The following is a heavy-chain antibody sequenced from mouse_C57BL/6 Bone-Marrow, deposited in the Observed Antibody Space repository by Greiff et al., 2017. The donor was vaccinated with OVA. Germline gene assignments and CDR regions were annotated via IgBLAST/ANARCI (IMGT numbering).Heavy chain of an antibody. V-gene: IGHV1-26*01. J-gene: IGHJ3*01. CDR1: GYTFTDYY. Sequence: EVQLQQSGPELVKPGASVKISCKASGYTFTDYYMNWVKQSPGKSLEWIGDINPNNGGTSYNQKFKGKATLTVDKSSSTAYMELRSLTSEDSAVYYCARRSLFADWGQGTLVTVSA. CDR3: ARRSLFAD. CDR2: INPNNGGT.